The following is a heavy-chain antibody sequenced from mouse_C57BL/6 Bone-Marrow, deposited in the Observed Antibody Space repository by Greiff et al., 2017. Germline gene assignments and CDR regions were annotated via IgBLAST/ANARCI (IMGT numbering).Heavy chain of an antibody. CDR3: ASRYYSNPFAY. Sequence: EVQGVESGGGLVQPGGSLSLSCAASGFTFTDYYMSWVRQPPGKALEWLGFIRNKANGYTTECSASVKGRFTISRDNSQSILYLQMNALRAEDSATYYCASRYYSNPFAYWGQGTLVTVSA. CDR2: IRNKANGYTT. J-gene: IGHJ3*01. CDR1: GFTFTDYY. D-gene: IGHD2-5*01. V-gene: IGHV7-3*01.